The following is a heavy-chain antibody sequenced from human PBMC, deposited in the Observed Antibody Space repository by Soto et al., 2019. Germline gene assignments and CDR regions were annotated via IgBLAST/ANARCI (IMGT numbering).Heavy chain of an antibody. D-gene: IGHD4-17*01. J-gene: IGHJ4*02. CDR1: GGTFSSYA. CDR2: IIPIFGTA. Sequence: SVKVSCKASGGTFSSYAISWVRQAPGQGLEWMGGIIPIFGTANYAQKFQGRVTITADESTSTAYMELSSLRSEDTAVYYCARGRSTVTTFFYYFDYWGQGTLVTVSS. V-gene: IGHV1-69*13. CDR3: ARGRSTVTTFFYYFDY.